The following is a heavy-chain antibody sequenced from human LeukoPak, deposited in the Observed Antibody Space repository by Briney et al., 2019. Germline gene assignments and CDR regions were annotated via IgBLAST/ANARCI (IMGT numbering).Heavy chain of an antibody. CDR2: IIPIFGTA. V-gene: IGHV1-69*13. Sequence: SVKVSCKASGGTFISYAISWVRQAPGQGLEWMGGIIPIFGTADYAQKFQGRVTITADESTSTAYMELSSLRSEDTAVYYCARVRAYDFSNDYYYVMDVWFQVPTVTVSS. J-gene: IGHJ6*02. D-gene: IGHD3-3*01. CDR3: ARVRAYDFSNDYYYVMDV. CDR1: GGTFISYA.